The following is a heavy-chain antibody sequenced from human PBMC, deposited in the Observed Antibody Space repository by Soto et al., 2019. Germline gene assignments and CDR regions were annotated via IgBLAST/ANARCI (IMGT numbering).Heavy chain of an antibody. Sequence: EASVKVSCKASGYTFTSYAMHWVRQAPGQRLEWMGWINAGNGNTKYSQKFQGRVTITRDTSASTAYMELSSLRSEDTAVYYCAIAARDNWFDPWGQGTLVTVSS. J-gene: IGHJ5*02. CDR2: INAGNGNT. CDR1: GYTFTSYA. V-gene: IGHV1-3*01. D-gene: IGHD6-6*01. CDR3: AIAARDNWFDP.